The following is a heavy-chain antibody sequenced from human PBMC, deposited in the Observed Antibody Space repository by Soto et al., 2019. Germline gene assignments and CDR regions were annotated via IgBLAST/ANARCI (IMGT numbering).Heavy chain of an antibody. CDR1: GFTFSSYA. D-gene: IGHD3-22*01. Sequence: GGSLRLSCAASGFTFSSYAMSWVRQAPGKGLEWVSAISGSGGSTYYADSVKGRFTISRDNSKNTLYLQMNSLRAEDTAVYYCAKDPPWADEVGGYPWFAPWGQGTLVTVSS. V-gene: IGHV3-23*01. J-gene: IGHJ5*02. CDR3: AKDPPWADEVGGYPWFAP. CDR2: ISGSGGST.